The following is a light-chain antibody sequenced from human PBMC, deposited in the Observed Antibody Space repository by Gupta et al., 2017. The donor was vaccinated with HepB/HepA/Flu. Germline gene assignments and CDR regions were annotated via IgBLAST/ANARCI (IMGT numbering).Light chain of an antibody. Sequence: EIVLTQSPATLSLSPGERATLSCRASESVSTYLAWYQQKPGQPPRLLIYDASTRATGIPARFSGSRSGTDFTLTISSLEPEDFAVYYCQQRLKWVTFGGGTKVEIK. V-gene: IGKV3-11*01. CDR2: DAS. CDR3: QQRLKWVT. CDR1: ESVSTY. J-gene: IGKJ4*01.